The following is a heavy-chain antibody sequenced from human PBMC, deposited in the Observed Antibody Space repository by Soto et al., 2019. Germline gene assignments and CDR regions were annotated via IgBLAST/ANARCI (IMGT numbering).Heavy chain of an antibody. CDR1: GFTFSSYG. D-gene: IGHD2-2*01. Sequence: GGSLRLSCAASGFTFSSYGMHWVRQAPGKGLEWVAVIWYDGSNKYYADSVKGRFTISRDNSKNTLYLQMNSLRAEDTAVYYCARVYCSSTSCYAWPTDYWGQGTLVTVPQ. J-gene: IGHJ4*02. CDR3: ARVYCSSTSCYAWPTDY. CDR2: IWYDGSNK. V-gene: IGHV3-33*01.